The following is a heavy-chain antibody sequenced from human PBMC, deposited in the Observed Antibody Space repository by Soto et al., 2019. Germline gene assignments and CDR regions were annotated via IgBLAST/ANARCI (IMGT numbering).Heavy chain of an antibody. CDR3: ARALLSHSYDSGGYDSYFHAMDV. D-gene: IGHD3-22*01. J-gene: IGHJ6*02. CDR1: GGTFSSLD. CDR2: IIPISETT. Sequence: VKVSCKASGGTFSSLDINWVRQAPGQGLEWMGGIIPISETTNYAQIFQGRVSIVADKSTSTAYMELSRLRSEDTAVYYCARALLSHSYDSGGYDSYFHAMDVWGQGTPVTVSS. V-gene: IGHV1-69*06.